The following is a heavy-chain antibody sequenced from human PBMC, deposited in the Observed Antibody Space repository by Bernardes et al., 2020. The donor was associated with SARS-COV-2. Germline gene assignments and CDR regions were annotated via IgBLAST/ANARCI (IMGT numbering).Heavy chain of an antibody. CDR3: ARGPDHGNYYYGMDV. CDR2: ISAYNGNT. D-gene: IGHD2-15*01. J-gene: IGHJ6*02. Sequence: ASMKVSCKASGYTFSSYGISWVRQAPGQGLEWMGWISAYNGNTNYAQKLQDRVTMTTDTSTSTAYMEVRSLRSDDTAVYYCARGPDHGNYYYGMDVWGQGTTVTVSS. V-gene: IGHV1-18*01. CDR1: GYTFSSYG.